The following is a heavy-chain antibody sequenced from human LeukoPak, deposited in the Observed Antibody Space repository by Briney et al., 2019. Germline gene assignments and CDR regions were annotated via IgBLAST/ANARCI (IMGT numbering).Heavy chain of an antibody. V-gene: IGHV4-34*01. Sequence: SETLSLTCAVYGGSFSGYYWSWIRQPPGKGLEWIGEINHSGGTNYNPSLKSRVTISVDTSKNQFSLKLSSVTAADTAVYYCARQYGSGSYLPSYYYYYMDVWGKGTTVTISS. J-gene: IGHJ6*03. CDR1: GGSFSGYY. CDR3: ARQYGSGSYLPSYYYYYMDV. CDR2: INHSGGT. D-gene: IGHD3-10*01.